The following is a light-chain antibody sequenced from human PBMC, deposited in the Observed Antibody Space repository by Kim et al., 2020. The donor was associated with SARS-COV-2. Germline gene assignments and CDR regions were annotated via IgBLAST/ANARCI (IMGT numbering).Light chain of an antibody. CDR2: LEN. Sequence: GQRVSISCSGGTSNVASTTVNWYQQFPGTAPKLLIYLENRRPSGVPDRFSGSRSGTSASLAISDLRSEDEADYHCASWDDSLNAWVFGGGTQLTVL. CDR3: ASWDDSLNAWV. CDR1: TSNVASTT. V-gene: IGLV1-44*01. J-gene: IGLJ3*02.